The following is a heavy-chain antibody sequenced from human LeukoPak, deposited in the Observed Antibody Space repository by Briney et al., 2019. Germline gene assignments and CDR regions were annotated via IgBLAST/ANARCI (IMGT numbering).Heavy chain of an antibody. CDR1: GDAFSHAW. CDR3: ARVQHEWLMDY. D-gene: IGHD3-3*01. J-gene: IGHJ4*02. CDR2: IKQDGSEK. V-gene: IGHV3-7*01. Sequence: GGSLRLSCAASGDAFSHAWMSWVRQAPGEGLEWVANIKQDGSEKYYVDSVKGRFTISRDNAKNSLYMQMNSLRAEDTAVYYCARVQHEWLMDYWGQGTLVTVSS.